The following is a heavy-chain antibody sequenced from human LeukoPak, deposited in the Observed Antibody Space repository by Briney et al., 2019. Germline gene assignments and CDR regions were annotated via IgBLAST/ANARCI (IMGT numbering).Heavy chain of an antibody. CDR2: IYYSGST. J-gene: IGHJ3*01. D-gene: IGHD6-13*01. CDR1: GGSISSSSYY. Sequence: SETLSLTCTVSGGSISSSSYYWGWIRQPPGKGLEWIGSIYYSGSTYYNPSLKSRVTISVDTSKNQFSLKLSSVTAADTAVYYCAGHKIIGAAAGLGVWGQGTMVTVSS. V-gene: IGHV4-39*01. CDR3: AGHKIIGAAAGLGV.